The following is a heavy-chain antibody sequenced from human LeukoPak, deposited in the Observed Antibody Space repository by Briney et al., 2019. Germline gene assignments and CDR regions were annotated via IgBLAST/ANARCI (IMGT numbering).Heavy chain of an antibody. CDR3: ARDFKVTMVRGVRSDYYYGMDV. CDR1: GGSISSYY. J-gene: IGHJ6*02. V-gene: IGHV4-4*07. D-gene: IGHD3-10*01. CDR2: IYTSGST. Sequence: PSETPSLTCTVSGGSISSYYWSWIRQPAGKGLEWIGRIYTSGSTNYNPSLKSRVTMSVDTSKNQFSLKLSSVTAADTAVYYCARDFKVTMVRGVRSDYYYGMDVWGQGTTVTVSS.